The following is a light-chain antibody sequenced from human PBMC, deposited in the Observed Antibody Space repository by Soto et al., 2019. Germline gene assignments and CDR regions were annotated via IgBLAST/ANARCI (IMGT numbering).Light chain of an antibody. V-gene: IGKV4-1*01. Sequence: DIVMTQSPDSLAVSRGERATINCKSSQSVLYSPNNKNYLAWYQQKPGQPPKLLIYWASTRESGVPDRFSGSGSGTDFTLTISSLQAADVAVYYCQQYYSTPDTFGQGTKLEIK. J-gene: IGKJ2*01. CDR3: QQYYSTPDT. CDR2: WAS. CDR1: QSVLYSPNNKNY.